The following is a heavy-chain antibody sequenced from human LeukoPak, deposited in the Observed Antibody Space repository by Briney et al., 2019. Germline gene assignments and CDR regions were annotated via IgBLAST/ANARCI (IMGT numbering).Heavy chain of an antibody. CDR2: IYYSGST. CDR3: ARDWEGATMWYFDL. Sequence: SETLSLTCTVSGGSISSYYWNWIRQPPGKGLEWIGYIYYSGSTNYNPSLKSRVTISVDTSKNQFSLKLSSVTAADTAVYYCARDWEGATMWYFDLWGRGTLVTVSS. CDR1: GGSISSYY. J-gene: IGHJ2*01. V-gene: IGHV4-59*12. D-gene: IGHD1-26*01.